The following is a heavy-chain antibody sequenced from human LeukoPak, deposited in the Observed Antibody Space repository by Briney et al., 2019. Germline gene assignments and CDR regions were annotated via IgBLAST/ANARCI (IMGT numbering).Heavy chain of an antibody. CDR1: GGSISTSIYY. D-gene: IGHD3-3*01. CDR3: ARRFARGLDY. V-gene: IGHV4-39*01. J-gene: IGHJ4*02. CDR2: IYYSGST. Sequence: SETLSLTCTVSGGSISTSIYYWGWIRQPPGKGLEWIGSIYYSGSTYYNPSLKSRVTISVDTSKNQFSLKLSSVTAADTAVYYCARRFARGLDYWGQGTLVTVSS.